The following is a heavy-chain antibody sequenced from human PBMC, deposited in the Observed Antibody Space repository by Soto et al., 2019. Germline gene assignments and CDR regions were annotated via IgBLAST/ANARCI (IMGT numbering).Heavy chain of an antibody. CDR1: GFTFSTYR. CDR3: ATTTMTTDYYGLDV. CDR2: IGSSTSSI. D-gene: IGHD4-17*01. Sequence: GGSLRLSCAASGFTFSTYRMNWVRQAPGKGLEWVSYIGSSTSSIDYADSVKGRFTISRDNAKNSLYLQMNSLRAEDTAVYYCATTTMTTDYYGLDVWGQGTTATVSS. V-gene: IGHV3-21*01. J-gene: IGHJ6*02.